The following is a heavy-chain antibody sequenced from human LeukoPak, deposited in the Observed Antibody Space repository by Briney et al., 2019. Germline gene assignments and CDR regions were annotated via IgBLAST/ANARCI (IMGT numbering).Heavy chain of an antibody. D-gene: IGHD3-10*01. V-gene: IGHV4-34*01. Sequence: RTSETLSLTCAVYGGSFSGYYWSWIRKPPGKGLEWIGEINHSGSTNYNPSLKSRVTISVDTSKNQFSLKLSSVTAADTAVYYCARRRYYYGSGSYLPFDYWGQGTLVTVSS. CDR3: ARRRYYYGSGSYLPFDY. CDR1: GGSFSGYY. CDR2: INHSGST. J-gene: IGHJ4*02.